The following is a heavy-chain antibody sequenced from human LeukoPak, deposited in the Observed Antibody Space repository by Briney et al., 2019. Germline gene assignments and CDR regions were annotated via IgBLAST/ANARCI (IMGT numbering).Heavy chain of an antibody. Sequence: GGSLRLSCAASGFTFSSYAMSWVRQAPGKGLEWVSAISGSGGSTYYADSVKGRFTISRDNSKNTLYLQMNSLRAEDTAVYYCAKDAPIDDCSSTSCYVGEDYWGQGTLVTVSS. J-gene: IGHJ4*02. CDR3: AKDAPIDDCSSTSCYVGEDY. CDR2: ISGSGGST. CDR1: GFTFSSYA. D-gene: IGHD2-2*01. V-gene: IGHV3-23*01.